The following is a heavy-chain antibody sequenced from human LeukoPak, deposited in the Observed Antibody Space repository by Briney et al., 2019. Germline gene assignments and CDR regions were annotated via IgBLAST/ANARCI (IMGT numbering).Heavy chain of an antibody. V-gene: IGHV3-15*07. D-gene: IGHD2-21*01. CDR3: YTSITDY. Sequence: GGSLRLSCAASGFTSSSYALNWVRQAPGKGLEWVGRIRSKIDGGATDYAAPVKGRFTISRDGSKNTLYLQINSLKIEDTAMYYCYTSITDYWGQGTLVTVSS. CDR1: GFTSSSYA. CDR2: IRSKIDGGAT. J-gene: IGHJ4*02.